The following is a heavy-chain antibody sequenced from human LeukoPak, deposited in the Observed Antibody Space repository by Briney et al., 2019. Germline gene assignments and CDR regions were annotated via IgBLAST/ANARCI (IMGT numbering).Heavy chain of an antibody. CDR1: GGSVSSYY. CDR2: IYTSGST. Sequence: SETLSLTCTVSGGSVSSYYWSWIRQPPGKGLEWIGYIYTSGSTDYNPSLKSRVTMSVDTSKNQFPLRLSSVTAADTAVYYCAKSAYYYYYMDVWGKGTTVTVSS. CDR3: AKSAYYYYYMDV. V-gene: IGHV4-4*09. J-gene: IGHJ6*03.